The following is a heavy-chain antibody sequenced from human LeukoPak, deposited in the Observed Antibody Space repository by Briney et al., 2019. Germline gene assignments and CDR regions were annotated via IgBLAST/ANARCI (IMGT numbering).Heavy chain of an antibody. CDR1: GFTFSSYG. Sequence: GGSLRLSCAASGFTFSSYGMSWVRQAPGKGLEWVSAISGSGGSTYYADSVKGRFTISRDNAKNSLYLQMNSLRAEDTAVYYCAKDRQYSSGAGLDYWGQGTLVTVSS. CDR3: AKDRQYSSGAGLDY. CDR2: ISGSGGST. V-gene: IGHV3-23*01. J-gene: IGHJ4*02. D-gene: IGHD6-19*01.